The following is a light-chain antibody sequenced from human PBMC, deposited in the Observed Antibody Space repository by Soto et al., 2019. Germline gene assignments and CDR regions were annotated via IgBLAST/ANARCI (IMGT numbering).Light chain of an antibody. CDR1: SSNIGSNY. Sequence: QSVLTQPPSVSAAPGQKVTISCSGSSSNIGSNYVSWYQQLPGTAPKLLIYENNKRPSGIPDRFSGSKSGTSATLGITGLQTGDEADYYCGTWDSTDYVFGTGTKVTV. CDR3: GTWDSTDYV. CDR2: ENN. J-gene: IGLJ1*01. V-gene: IGLV1-51*02.